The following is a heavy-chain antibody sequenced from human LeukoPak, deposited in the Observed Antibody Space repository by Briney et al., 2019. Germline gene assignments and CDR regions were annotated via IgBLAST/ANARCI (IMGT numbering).Heavy chain of an antibody. CDR2: IYYSGST. D-gene: IGHD3-22*01. CDR3: ARARETYYYDSSGYYREEYFDY. Sequence: SETLSLTCTVSGGSISSYYWSWIRQPPGKGLEWIGDIYYSGSTNYNPSLKSRVTISVDTSKNQFSLKLSSVTAADTAVYYCARARETYYYDSSGYYREEYFDYWGQGTLVTVSS. CDR1: GGSISSYY. V-gene: IGHV4-59*01. J-gene: IGHJ4*02.